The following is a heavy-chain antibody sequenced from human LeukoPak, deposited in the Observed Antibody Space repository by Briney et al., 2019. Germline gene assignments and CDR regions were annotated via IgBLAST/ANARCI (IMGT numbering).Heavy chain of an antibody. Sequence: GGSLRLSCAASGFTFSGYWMSWVRQAPGKGLEWVANIKQDGSEKYYVDSVKGRFTISRDNAKNSLYLQMNSLRAEDTAVYYCARGRDGYNYYYYYYMDVWGKGTTVTVPS. J-gene: IGHJ6*03. CDR1: GFTFSGYW. CDR2: IKQDGSEK. CDR3: ARGRDGYNYYYYYYMDV. V-gene: IGHV3-7*01. D-gene: IGHD5-24*01.